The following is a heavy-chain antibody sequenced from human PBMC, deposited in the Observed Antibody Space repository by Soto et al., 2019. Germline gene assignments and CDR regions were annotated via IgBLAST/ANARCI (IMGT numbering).Heavy chain of an antibody. V-gene: IGHV3-30*03. J-gene: IGHJ4*02. D-gene: IGHD2-2*01. Sequence: GGSLRLSCAASGFSFSNYDMHWVRQAPGKGLEWVAVISYDGRDKYYEDSVKGRYTISRDKSKNTLFLQMNSLRAEDTAVYYCARYCRSTSCYDYWGQGTLVTVSS. CDR3: ARYCRSTSCYDY. CDR2: ISYDGRDK. CDR1: GFSFSNYD.